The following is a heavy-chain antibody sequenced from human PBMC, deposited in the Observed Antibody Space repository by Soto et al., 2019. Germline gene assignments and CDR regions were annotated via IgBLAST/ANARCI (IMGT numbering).Heavy chain of an antibody. CDR3: TTDRGGWELHYFDY. Sequence: EVQLVESGGGLVKPGGSLRLSCAASGFTFSNAWMNWVRQAPGKVLEWVGRIKSKTDGGTTDYAAPVKGRFTISRDDSKNTLYLQMNSLKTEDTAVYYCTTDRGGWELHYFDYWGQGTLVTVSS. V-gene: IGHV3-15*07. CDR1: GFTFSNAW. J-gene: IGHJ4*02. D-gene: IGHD1-26*01. CDR2: IKSKTDGGTT.